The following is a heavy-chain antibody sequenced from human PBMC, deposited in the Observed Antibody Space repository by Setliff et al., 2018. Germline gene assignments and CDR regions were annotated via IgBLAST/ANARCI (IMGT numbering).Heavy chain of an antibody. Sequence: PSETLSLTCAVYGGSFSGYYWSWIRQPPGKGLEWIGEINHSGSTNYNPSLKSRVTISVDTSKNQFSLKLSSVTAADTAVYYCARVLTGTRWDWFDPWGQGTLVTVSS. D-gene: IGHD1-20*01. CDR3: ARVLTGTRWDWFDP. J-gene: IGHJ5*02. V-gene: IGHV4-34*01. CDR2: INHSGST. CDR1: GGSFSGYY.